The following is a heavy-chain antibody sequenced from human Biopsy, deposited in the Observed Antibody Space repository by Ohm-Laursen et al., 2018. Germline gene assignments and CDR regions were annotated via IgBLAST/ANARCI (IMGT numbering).Heavy chain of an antibody. J-gene: IGHJ4*02. D-gene: IGHD3-10*01. CDR1: GFPFSNAW. Sequence: SLRLSCAASGFPFSNAWMTWVRQAPGKGPAWVGHIKSNTDGGTTDYAATVKGRLTISRDDSKNTVYLQMNSLKTEDTGVYYCTTVASPLYYSSGNRGLVYWGQGTQVTVSS. CDR2: IKSNTDGGTT. CDR3: TTVASPLYYSSGNRGLVY. V-gene: IGHV3-15*01.